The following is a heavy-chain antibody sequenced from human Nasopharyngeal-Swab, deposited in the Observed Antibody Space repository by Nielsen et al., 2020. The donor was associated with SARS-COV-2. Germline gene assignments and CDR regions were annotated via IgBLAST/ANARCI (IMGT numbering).Heavy chain of an antibody. CDR3: ARVPSTAVADN. J-gene: IGHJ4*02. D-gene: IGHD6-19*01. V-gene: IGHV3-21*01. Sequence: WIRQPPGKGLEWVSSISSSSSYIYYADSVKGRFTISRDNAKNSLYPQMNSLRAEDTAVYYCARVPSTAVADNWGQGTLVTVSS. CDR2: ISSSSSYI.